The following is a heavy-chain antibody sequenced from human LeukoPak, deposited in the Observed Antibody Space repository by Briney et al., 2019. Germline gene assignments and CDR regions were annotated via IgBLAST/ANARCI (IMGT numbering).Heavy chain of an antibody. CDR1: GYTFTGYY. CDR3: ARTVYCGGDCYSVNAFDI. CDR2: INPNSGGT. V-gene: IGHV1-2*02. J-gene: IGHJ3*02. Sequence: ASVKVSCKASGYTFTGYYMHWVRQAPGQGLECMGWINPNSGGTNYAQKFQGRVTMTRDTSISTAYMELSRLRSDDTAVYYCARTVYCGGDCYSVNAFDIWGQGTMVTVSS. D-gene: IGHD2-21*02.